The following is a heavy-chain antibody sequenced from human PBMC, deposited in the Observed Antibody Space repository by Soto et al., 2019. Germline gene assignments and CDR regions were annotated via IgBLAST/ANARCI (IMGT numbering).Heavy chain of an antibody. CDR1: GGTFSSYP. Sequence: QVQLVQSGAEVKKPGSSVKVSCKASGGTFSSYPISWVRQAPGQGLEWMGGIIPIFGTANYAQKFQGRVTITADKSTSTAYMELSSLRSEDTAVYYCARDTYYYGSGSYYNGLHWFDPWGQGTLVTVAS. V-gene: IGHV1-69*06. J-gene: IGHJ5*02. D-gene: IGHD3-10*01. CDR2: IIPIFGTA. CDR3: ARDTYYYGSGSYYNGLHWFDP.